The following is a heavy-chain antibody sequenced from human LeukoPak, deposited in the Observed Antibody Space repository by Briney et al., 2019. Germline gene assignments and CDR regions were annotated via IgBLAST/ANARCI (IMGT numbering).Heavy chain of an antibody. V-gene: IGHV3-73*01. CDR2: IRSKANSYAT. Sequence: PGGSLRLSCAASGFTFSGSAMHWVRQASGKGLEWVGRIRSKANSYATAYAASVKGRFTISRDDSKNTAYLQMNSLKTEDTAVYYCTRMSNDYVWGSYRTFDYWGQGTLVTVSS. CDR3: TRMSNDYVWGSYRTFDY. D-gene: IGHD3-16*02. CDR1: GFTFSGSA. J-gene: IGHJ4*02.